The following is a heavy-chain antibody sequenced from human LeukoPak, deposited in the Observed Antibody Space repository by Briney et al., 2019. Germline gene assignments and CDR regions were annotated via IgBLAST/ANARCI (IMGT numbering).Heavy chain of an antibody. D-gene: IGHD2-2*01. CDR3: AKSFRSTSLDY. J-gene: IGHJ4*02. CDR1: GSTFSTYA. Sequence: GGSLRLSCAASGSTFSTYAMTWVRQAPGKGLEWVSLISGTGGSTYYADSVKGRFTISRDNSKNTLYLQMNSLRAGDTAVYYCAKSFRSTSLDYWGQGTLVTVSS. V-gene: IGHV3-23*01. CDR2: ISGTGGST.